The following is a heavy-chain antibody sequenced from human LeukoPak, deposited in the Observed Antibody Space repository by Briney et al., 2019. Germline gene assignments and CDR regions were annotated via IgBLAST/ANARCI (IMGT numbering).Heavy chain of an antibody. CDR3: ARGSMIVGVTN. J-gene: IGHJ4*02. V-gene: IGHV4-61*01. CDR2: IYYSGST. Sequence: PSETLSLTCTVSGGSVSSGSYYWSWIRQPPGKGLEWIGYIYYSGSTNYNPSLKSRVTISVDTSKNQFSLKLSSVTAADTAVYYCARGSMIVGVTNWGQGTLVTVSS. CDR1: GGSVSSGSYY. D-gene: IGHD3-22*01.